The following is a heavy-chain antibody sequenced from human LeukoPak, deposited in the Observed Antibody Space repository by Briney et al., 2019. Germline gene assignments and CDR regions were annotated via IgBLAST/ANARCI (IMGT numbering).Heavy chain of an antibody. CDR3: AKVTMIVVVNDAFDI. CDR1: GFTFSSYG. J-gene: IGHJ3*02. Sequence: GGSLRLFCAASGFTFSSYGMSWVRQAPGKGLEWVSAISGSGGSTYYADSVKGRFTISRDNSKNTLYLQMNSLRAEDTAVYYCAKVTMIVVVNDAFDIWGQGTMVTVSS. D-gene: IGHD3-22*01. V-gene: IGHV3-23*01. CDR2: ISGSGGST.